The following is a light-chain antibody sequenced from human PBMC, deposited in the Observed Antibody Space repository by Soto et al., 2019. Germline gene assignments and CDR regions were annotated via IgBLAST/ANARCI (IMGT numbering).Light chain of an antibody. Sequence: DIQMTQSPSSLSASVGDRVTITCRASQSISSYLNWYQQKPGNAPKLLIYAASSLPSGVPSRFSGSGSGTDFPLTISSLQPEAFATYYCQQSYSTPPNTFGQGTKLEIK. CDR2: AAS. J-gene: IGKJ2*01. CDR1: QSISSY. CDR3: QQSYSTPPNT. V-gene: IGKV1-39*01.